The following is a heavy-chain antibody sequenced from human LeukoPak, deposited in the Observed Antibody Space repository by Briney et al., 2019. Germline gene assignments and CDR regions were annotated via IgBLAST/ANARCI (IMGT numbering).Heavy chain of an antibody. CDR1: GFTLDDYG. D-gene: IGHD2-21*02. CDR3: TLNGDCGSGWHGDYFYYYMDV. Sequence: AGSLTLACAASGFTLDDYGMGWVRQAPGKGMEWVAGINWNGGSTGYADSMKGRFTISRDNAKNSLYLQMNSLRAEDTAMYYCTLNGDCGSGWHGDYFYYYMDVWGKGTTVTVSS. V-gene: IGHV3-20*04. CDR2: INWNGGST. J-gene: IGHJ6*03.